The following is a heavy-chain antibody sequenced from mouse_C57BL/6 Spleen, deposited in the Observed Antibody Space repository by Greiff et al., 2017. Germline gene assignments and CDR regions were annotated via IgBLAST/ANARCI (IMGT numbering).Heavy chain of an antibody. J-gene: IGHJ4*01. CDR1: GFTFSSYA. CDR3: ARDQGYGSSYNAMDY. D-gene: IGHD1-1*01. V-gene: IGHV5-4*01. CDR2: ISDGGSYT. Sequence: EVKVEESGGGLVKPGGSLKISCAASGFTFSSYAMSWVRQTPEKRLEWVATISDGGSYTYYPDNVKGRFTISRDNAKNNLYLQMSHLKSEDTAMYYCARDQGYGSSYNAMDYRGQGTSVTVSS.